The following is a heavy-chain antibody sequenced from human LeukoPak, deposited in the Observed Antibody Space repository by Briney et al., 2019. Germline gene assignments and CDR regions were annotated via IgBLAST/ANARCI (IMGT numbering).Heavy chain of an antibody. V-gene: IGHV3-21*01. CDR3: ARDRPVTIFGVVATVNWFDP. CDR2: ISSSSSYI. Sequence: GGSLGLSCAASGFTFSSYSMNWVRQAPGKGLEWVSSISSSSSYIYYADSVKGRFTISRDNAKNSLYLQMNSLRAEDTAVYYCARDRPVTIFGVVATVNWFDPWGQGTLVTVSS. J-gene: IGHJ5*02. CDR1: GFTFSSYS. D-gene: IGHD3-3*01.